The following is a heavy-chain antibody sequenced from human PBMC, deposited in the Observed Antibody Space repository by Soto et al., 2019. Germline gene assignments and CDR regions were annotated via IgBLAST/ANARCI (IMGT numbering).Heavy chain of an antibody. CDR2: VFHTGTT. V-gene: IGHV4-4*02. Sequence: QVQLQESGPGLVKPSGTLSLTCAVSGDSVSSPYYWCWVRQPPGKGLEWIGEVFHTGTTSYNPSLRGRVTISLDKSNNPFSLDLSSVTAADTAVYYCARSAGWYAVHSWGPGTLVIVSS. CDR1: GDSVSSPYY. J-gene: IGHJ4*02. D-gene: IGHD6-19*01. CDR3: ARSAGWYAVHS.